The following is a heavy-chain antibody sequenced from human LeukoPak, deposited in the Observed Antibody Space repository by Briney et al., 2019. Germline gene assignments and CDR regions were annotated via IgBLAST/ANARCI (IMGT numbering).Heavy chain of an antibody. CDR2: IIPIFGTA. D-gene: IGHD4-17*01. V-gene: IGHV1-69*05. Sequence: SVKVSCKASGGTFSSYAISWVRQAPGQGLEWMGEIIPIFGTANYAQKFQGRVTITTDESTSTAYMELSSLRSEDTAVYYCARGDYGDYFYYFDYWGQRSLVTVSS. CDR3: ARGDYGDYFYYFDY. CDR1: GGTFSSYA. J-gene: IGHJ4*02.